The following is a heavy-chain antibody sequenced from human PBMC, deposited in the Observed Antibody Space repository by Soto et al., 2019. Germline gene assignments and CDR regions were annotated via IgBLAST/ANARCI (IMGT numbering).Heavy chain of an antibody. CDR1: GGSISSNY. V-gene: IGHV4-59*01. J-gene: IGHJ4*02. CDR2: VYNSGST. Sequence: PSETLSLTCTVSGGSISSNYWTWILQPPGKGLEWIGYVYNSGSTNYNPSLKSRVTISEDTSKSQFSLKVNSMTAEDTAVYYCARYRREAAAGYTLDYWGQGILVTVSS. CDR3: ARYRREAAAGYTLDY. D-gene: IGHD6-13*01.